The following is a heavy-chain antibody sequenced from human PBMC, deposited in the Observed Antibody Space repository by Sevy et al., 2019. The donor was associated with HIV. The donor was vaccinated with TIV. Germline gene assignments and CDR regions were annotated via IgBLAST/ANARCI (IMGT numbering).Heavy chain of an antibody. CDR3: AREREFTIFGVLIEYGMDV. CDR2: IYSGGTT. D-gene: IGHD3-3*01. V-gene: IGHV3-53*01. CDR1: GFTVSSNY. Sequence: GGSLRLSCAASGFTVSSNYMSWVRQAPGKGREWVSVIYSGGTTYYADSVKGRFTISRDNSKNTLYLQMNNLRAEDTAVYYCAREREFTIFGVLIEYGMDVWGQGTTVTVSS. J-gene: IGHJ6*02.